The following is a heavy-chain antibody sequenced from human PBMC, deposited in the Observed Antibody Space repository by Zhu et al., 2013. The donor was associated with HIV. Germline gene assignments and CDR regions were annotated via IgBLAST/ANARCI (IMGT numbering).Heavy chain of an antibody. CDR3: ARYCSGGSCYYGMDV. CDR1: GFTFSNYE. Sequence: EVQLVESGGGLVQPGGSLRLSCAASGFTFSNYEMNWVRQAPGKGLEWLSYISSGGSTIWYADSVKGRFTISRDNAKNSLYLQMNSLGAEDTAVYYCARYCSGGSCYYGMDVWGQGTTVTVSS. J-gene: IGHJ6*02. V-gene: IGHV3-48*03. CDR2: ISSGGSTI. D-gene: IGHD2-15*01.